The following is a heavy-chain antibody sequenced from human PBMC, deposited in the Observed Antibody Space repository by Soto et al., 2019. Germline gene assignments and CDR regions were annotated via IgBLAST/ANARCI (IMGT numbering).Heavy chain of an antibody. V-gene: IGHV1-69*13. CDR2: IIPIFGTA. CDR1: GVTFSSYA. D-gene: IGHD2-2*01. J-gene: IGHJ6*02. Sequence: SVKVSCKASGVTFSSYAISWVRQAPGQGLEWMGGIIPIFGTANYAQKFQGRVTITADESTSTAYMELSSLRSEDTAVYYCARDRIVLVPAAPFGGMDVWGQGTTVTVSS. CDR3: ARDRIVLVPAAPFGGMDV.